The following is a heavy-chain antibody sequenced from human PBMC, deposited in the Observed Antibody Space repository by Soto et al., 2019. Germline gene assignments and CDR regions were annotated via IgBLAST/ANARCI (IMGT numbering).Heavy chain of an antibody. CDR2: VSGSGGST. CDR1: GFTFSSYA. V-gene: IGHV3-23*01. D-gene: IGHD1-26*01. Sequence: GGSLRLSCAASGFTFSSYAMSWVRQAPGKGLEWVSAVSGSGGSTYYADSVKGRFNISRDNSKNTLYLPMNSLRAVETAVYYCAKDAELLPLYLDYWGQGTLVTVAS. J-gene: IGHJ4*02. CDR3: AKDAELLPLYLDY.